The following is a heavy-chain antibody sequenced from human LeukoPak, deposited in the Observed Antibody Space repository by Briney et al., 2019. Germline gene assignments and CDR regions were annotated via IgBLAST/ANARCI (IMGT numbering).Heavy chain of an antibody. CDR2: IIPIFGTA. V-gene: IGHV1-69*06. D-gene: IGHD6-13*01. CDR3: ARDVVPSSSWYYYYYGMDV. Sequence: GASVKVSRKASGGTFSSYAISWVRQAPGQGLEWMGGIIPIFGTANYAQKFQGRVTITADKSTSTAYTELSSLRSEDTAVYYCARDVVPSSSWYYYYYGMDVWGKGTTVTVSS. J-gene: IGHJ6*04. CDR1: GGTFSSYA.